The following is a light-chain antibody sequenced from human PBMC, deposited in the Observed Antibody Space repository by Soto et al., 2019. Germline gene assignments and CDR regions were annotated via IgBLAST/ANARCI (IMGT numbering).Light chain of an antibody. J-gene: IGLJ2*01. CDR1: SSDVGGYNY. V-gene: IGLV2-14*01. CDR3: SSYTSSSTVV. Sequence: QSALTQPASVSGSPGQSITISCTGTSSDVGGYNYVSWYQQHPGKAPKLMIYDVSNRPSGVSNRFSGSKSSNTASLTICGHQAEDEADYYCSSYTSSSTVVFGGGTQLTVL. CDR2: DVS.